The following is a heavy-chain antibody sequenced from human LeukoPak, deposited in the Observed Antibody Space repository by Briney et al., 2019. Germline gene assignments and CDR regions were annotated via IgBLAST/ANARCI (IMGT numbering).Heavy chain of an antibody. CDR3: ARDRIVGALGWLDP. J-gene: IGHJ5*02. D-gene: IGHD1-26*01. CDR2: VAPLLETT. V-gene: IGHV1-69*01. Sequence: PVKVSCKAPGGTFSSYSITWVRQAPGQGLEWMGGVAPLLETTNYAPKFRGRMTITADESTSTAYMELTSLRSDDTAVYYCARDRIVGALGWLDPWGQGTLVTVSS. CDR1: GGTFSSYS.